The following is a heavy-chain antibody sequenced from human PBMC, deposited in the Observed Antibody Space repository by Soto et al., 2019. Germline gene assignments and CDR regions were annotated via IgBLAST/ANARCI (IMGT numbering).Heavy chain of an antibody. D-gene: IGHD3-3*01. CDR2: IDSYGSRT. J-gene: IGHJ4*02. CDR1: GFTFSRYW. Sequence: EVQLVESGGGLVQPGGSLRLSCAASGFTFSRYWMHWVRQAPGKGLVWVSRIDSYGSRTSQVDSVEGRFTISRDNAKNTLNLQMNSLRAEDTAVYYCARGWVEGLSRQPPTDYWGQGTLVTVSS. CDR3: ARGWVEGLSRQPPTDY. V-gene: IGHV3-74*01.